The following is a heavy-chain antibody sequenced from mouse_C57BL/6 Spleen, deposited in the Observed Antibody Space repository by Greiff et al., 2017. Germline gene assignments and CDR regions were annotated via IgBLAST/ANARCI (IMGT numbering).Heavy chain of an antibody. V-gene: IGHV1-22*01. D-gene: IGHD1-1*01. CDR2: INPNNGGT. CDR1: GYTFTDYN. J-gene: IGHJ3*01. CDR3: ANYYGTPFAY. Sequence: VQLQQSGPELVKPGASVKMSCKASGYTFTDYNMHWVKQSHGKSLEWIGYINPNNGGTSYNQKFKGKATLTVNKSSSTAYMELRSLTSEDAAVYYCANYYGTPFAYWGQGTLVTVSA.